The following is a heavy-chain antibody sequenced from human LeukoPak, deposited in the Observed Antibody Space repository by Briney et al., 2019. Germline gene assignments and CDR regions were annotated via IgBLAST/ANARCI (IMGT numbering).Heavy chain of an antibody. CDR3: ARGRVSSGWYAWLGQRSPGGDCYYMDV. J-gene: IGHJ6*03. CDR2: IYYSGST. Sequence: PSETLSLTCTVSGGSISSSSYYWGWIRQPPGKGLEWIGSIYYSGSTNYNPSLKSRVTISVDTSKNQFSLKLSSVTAADTAVYYCARGRVSSGWYAWLGQRSPGGDCYYMDVWGKGTTVTVSS. V-gene: IGHV4-39*07. CDR1: GGSISSSSYY. D-gene: IGHD6-19*01.